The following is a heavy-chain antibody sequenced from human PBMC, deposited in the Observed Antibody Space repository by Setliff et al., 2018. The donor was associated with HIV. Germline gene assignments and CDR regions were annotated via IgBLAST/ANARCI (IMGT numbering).Heavy chain of an antibody. CDR3: AKAMGHLPYFFDS. CDR2: ISGRGAST. Sequence: GGSLRLSCVASGFTFREKAMTWVRQPPGKGLEWVSGISGRGASTYYADAARDRFTISRDNSRDTVFLEMTSRRAEDTAVYYCAKAMGHLPYFFDSWGQGTLVTVSS. CDR1: GFTFREKA. V-gene: IGHV3-23*01. J-gene: IGHJ4*02.